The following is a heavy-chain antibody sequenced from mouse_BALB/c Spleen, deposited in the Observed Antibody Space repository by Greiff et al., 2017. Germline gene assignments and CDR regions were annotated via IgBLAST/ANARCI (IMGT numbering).Heavy chain of an antibody. CDR3: ARSDY. CDR2: IYPGNVNT. V-gene: IGHV1S56*01. Sequence: LEESGPELVKPGASVRISCKASGYTFTSYYIHWVKQRPGQGLEWIGWIYPGNVNTKYNEKFKGKATLTADKSSSTAYMQLSSLTSEDSAVYFCARSDYWGQGTTLTVSS. J-gene: IGHJ2*01. CDR1: GYTFTSYY.